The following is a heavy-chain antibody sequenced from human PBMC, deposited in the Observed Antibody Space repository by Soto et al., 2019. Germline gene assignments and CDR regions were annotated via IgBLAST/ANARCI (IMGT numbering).Heavy chain of an antibody. CDR3: ARANYDFWSGYSNYFDY. CDR1: GFRFNDYG. V-gene: IGHV3-48*02. CDR2: ISSSSSTI. J-gene: IGHJ4*02. Sequence: GSLRLSCAASGFRFNDYGMHWVRQAPGKGLEWVSYISSSSSTIYYADSVKGRFTISRDNAKNSLYLQMNSLRDEDTAVYYCARANYDFWSGYSNYFDYWGQGTLVTVSS. D-gene: IGHD3-3*01.